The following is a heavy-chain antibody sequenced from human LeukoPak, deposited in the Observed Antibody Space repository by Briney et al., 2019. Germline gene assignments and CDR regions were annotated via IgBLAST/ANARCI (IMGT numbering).Heavy chain of an antibody. V-gene: IGHV1-69*06. D-gene: IGHD3-10*01. J-gene: IGHJ5*02. CDR3: ARASWFGELSQSWFDP. CDR2: IIPIFGTA. CDR1: VGTFSSYA. Sequence: SVKVSCKASVGTFSSYAISWVRQAPGHGLEWMGGIIPIFGTANYAQKFQGRVTITADKSTSTAYMELSSLRSEGTAVYYCARASWFGELSQSWFDPWGQGTLVTVSS.